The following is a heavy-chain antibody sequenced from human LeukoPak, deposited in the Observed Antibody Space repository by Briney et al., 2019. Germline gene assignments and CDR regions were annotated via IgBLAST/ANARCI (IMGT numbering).Heavy chain of an antibody. V-gene: IGHV4-34*01. CDR2: SNHSGST. J-gene: IGHJ3*02. D-gene: IGHD4-11*01. CDR3: ARGRNLHIFDI. Sequence: SETLSLTCAVSDGSFGPYYWSWIRQPPGQGLEYIGESNHSGSTNYNPSLKGRVTISVDKAKNQFSLRLSSLTAADTAVYCARGRNLHIFDIWGQGTMVTVSS. CDR1: DGSFGPYY.